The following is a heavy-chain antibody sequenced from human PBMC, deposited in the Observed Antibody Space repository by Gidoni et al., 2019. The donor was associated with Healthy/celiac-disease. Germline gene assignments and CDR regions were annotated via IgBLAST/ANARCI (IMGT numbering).Heavy chain of an antibody. CDR1: GGSISSSSYY. J-gene: IGHJ4*02. D-gene: IGHD3-9*01. Sequence: QLQLQESGPGLVKPSETLSLTCTVSGGSISSSSYYWGWIRQPPGKGLEWIGSIYYSGSTYYNPSLKSRVTISVDTSKNQFSLKLSSVTAADTAVYYCARPSKYYDILTGYYAGEFDYWGQGTLVTVSS. CDR3: ARPSKYYDILTGYYAGEFDY. CDR2: IYYSGST. V-gene: IGHV4-39*01.